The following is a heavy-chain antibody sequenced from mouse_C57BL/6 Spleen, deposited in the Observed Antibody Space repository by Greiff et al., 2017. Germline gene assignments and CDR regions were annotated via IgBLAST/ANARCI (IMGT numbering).Heavy chain of an antibody. CDR2: INPYNGGT. D-gene: IGHD1-1*01. V-gene: IGHV1-19*01. Sequence: EVKLMESGPVLVKPGASVKMSCKASGYTFTDYYMNWVKQSHGKSLEWIGVINPYNGGTSYNQKFKGKATLTVDKSSSTAYMELNSLTSEDSAVYYCARPGSSPYYYAMDYWGQGTSVTVSS. CDR3: ARPGSSPYYYAMDY. CDR1: GYTFTDYY. J-gene: IGHJ4*01.